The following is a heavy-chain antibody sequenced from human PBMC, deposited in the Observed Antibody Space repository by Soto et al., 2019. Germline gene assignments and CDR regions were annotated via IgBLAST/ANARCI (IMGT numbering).Heavy chain of an antibody. V-gene: IGHV1-2*02. Sequence: GASVKVSCKASGYTFTGYYMHWVRQAPGQGLEWMGWINPNSGGTNYAQKFQGRVTMTRDTSISTAYMELSRLRSDDTAVYYCARPLDYDFWSGYHLFDYWGQGTLVTVSS. CDR3: ARPLDYDFWSGYHLFDY. J-gene: IGHJ4*02. CDR2: INPNSGGT. D-gene: IGHD3-3*01. CDR1: GYTFTGYY.